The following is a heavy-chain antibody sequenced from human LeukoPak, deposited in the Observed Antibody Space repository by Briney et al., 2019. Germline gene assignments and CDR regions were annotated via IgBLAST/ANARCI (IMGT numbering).Heavy chain of an antibody. CDR1: GXTFSSYA. CDR2: ISGSGGST. J-gene: IGHJ4*02. V-gene: IGHV3-23*01. D-gene: IGHD6-19*01. CDR3: AKGAPGIAVAGSDFDY. Sequence: GGSLRLSCAASGXTFSSYAMSWVRQAPGKGQEWVSAISGSGGSTYYADSVKGRFTISRDNSKNTLYLQMNSLRAEDTAVYYCAKGAPGIAVAGSDFDYWGQGTLVTVSS.